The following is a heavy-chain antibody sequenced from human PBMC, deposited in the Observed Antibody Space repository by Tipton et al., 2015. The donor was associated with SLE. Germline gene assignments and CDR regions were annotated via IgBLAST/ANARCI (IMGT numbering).Heavy chain of an antibody. CDR1: GFTFSTYW. Sequence: GSLRLSCAGSGFTFSTYWMSWVRQAPGKGLEWVANIKEDGSEKYYVDSVKGRFTISRDNAKNSLYLQMNSLRAEDTAVYYCARDLPLVGGNDFWGQGTLVTVSS. CDR3: ARDLPLVGGNDF. D-gene: IGHD1-26*01. CDR2: IKEDGSEK. J-gene: IGHJ4*02. V-gene: IGHV3-7*01.